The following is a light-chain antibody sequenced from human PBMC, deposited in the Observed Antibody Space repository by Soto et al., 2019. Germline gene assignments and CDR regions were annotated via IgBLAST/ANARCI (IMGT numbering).Light chain of an antibody. J-gene: IGLJ3*02. CDR2: EVT. CDR1: NVGEYDY. V-gene: IGLV2-8*01. Sequence: QSALTQPPSASGSPGQSVTISCTGSNVGEYDYVSWYQQHPGKAPKLMIHEVTKRPSGVPDRFSGSKSGNTASLTVSGLQAEDEAEYYCSSFAGSNNWVFGGGTKLTVL. CDR3: SSFAGSNNWV.